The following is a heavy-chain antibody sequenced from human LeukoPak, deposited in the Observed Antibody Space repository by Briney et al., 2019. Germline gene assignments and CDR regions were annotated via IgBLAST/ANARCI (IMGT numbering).Heavy chain of an antibody. CDR2: MNPNSGNT. CDR3: VSFVGDYFDY. CDR1: GYTFTSYD. V-gene: IGHV1-8*03. J-gene: IGHJ4*02. D-gene: IGHD3-16*01. Sequence: ASVKVSCKASGYTFTSYDSNWVRQATGQRLEWMGWMNPNSGNTGNAQKFQGRVTITRNTSISTAYMELSSLRSEDTAVYYCVSFVGDYFDYWGQGTLVTVSS.